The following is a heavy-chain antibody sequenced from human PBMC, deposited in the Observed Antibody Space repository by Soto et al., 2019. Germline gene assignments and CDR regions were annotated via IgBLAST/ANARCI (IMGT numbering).Heavy chain of an antibody. Sequence: QVQLQESGPGLVKPSETLSLPCTVSGGSISSYYWSWIRQPPGKGLEWIGYIYYSGSTNYNPSHKRRITISVATSKNQFSLKLSFVTAADTAVYYCARRYGSCFDYWGQGTLVTVSS. V-gene: IGHV4-59*08. CDR3: ARRYGSCFDY. J-gene: IGHJ4*02. CDR2: IYYSGST. D-gene: IGHD5-18*01. CDR1: GGSISSYY.